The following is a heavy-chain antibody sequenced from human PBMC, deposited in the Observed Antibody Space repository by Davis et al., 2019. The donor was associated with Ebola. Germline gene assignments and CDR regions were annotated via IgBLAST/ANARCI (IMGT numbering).Heavy chain of an antibody. CDR1: GDSLGDNY. Sequence: SETLSLTCTVSGDSLGDNYCCWIRQPPGKGLEWIAYVYYRGNSNNNPSLKSRLTIEVDTSKNQFSLKLSSVTAADTAVYYCAREEYYGSGSLDYWGQGTLVTVSS. J-gene: IGHJ4*02. D-gene: IGHD3-10*01. V-gene: IGHV4-59*12. CDR2: VYYRGNS. CDR3: AREEYYGSGSLDY.